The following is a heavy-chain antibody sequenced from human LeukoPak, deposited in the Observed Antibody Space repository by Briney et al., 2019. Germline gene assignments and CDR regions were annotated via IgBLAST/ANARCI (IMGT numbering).Heavy chain of an antibody. V-gene: IGHV3-30-3*01. J-gene: IGHJ3*02. CDR3: ARGAVVVAANPIWNAFDI. CDR1: GFTFSSYA. Sequence: GGSLRLSCAASGFTFSSYAMHWVRQAPGKGLEWVAVISYDGSIKYYADSVKGRFTISRDNSKNTLYLQMNSLRAEDTAVYYCARGAVVVAANPIWNAFDIWGQGTMVTVSS. D-gene: IGHD2-15*01. CDR2: ISYDGSIK.